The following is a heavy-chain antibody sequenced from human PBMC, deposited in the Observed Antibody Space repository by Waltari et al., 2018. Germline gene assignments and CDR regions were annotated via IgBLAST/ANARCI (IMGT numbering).Heavy chain of an antibody. D-gene: IGHD3-22*01. CDR3: TRWWFGYDSSGPLPDY. Sequence: EVQLVESGGGLVQPGRSLRLSCTASGFTFGDYAMSWVRQAPGKGLEWVGFIRSKAYGGTTEYAASVKGRFTISRDDSKSIAYLQMNSLKTEDTAVYYCTRWWFGYDSSGPLPDYWGQGTLVTVSS. CDR1: GFTFGDYA. CDR2: IRSKAYGGTT. V-gene: IGHV3-49*04. J-gene: IGHJ4*02.